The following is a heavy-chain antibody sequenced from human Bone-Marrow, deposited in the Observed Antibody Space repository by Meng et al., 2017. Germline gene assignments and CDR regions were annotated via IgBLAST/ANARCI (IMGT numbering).Heavy chain of an antibody. V-gene: IGHV4-31*01. D-gene: IGHD3-16*01. CDR3: ARDIRQGGNIWFDP. Sequence: QVQRQESGPGLVKPSQTLSLTCTVSGCSISSGGYYWSWIRQHPGKGLEWIGYIYYSGTTYYNPSLSSLVTISVDTSKNQFSLNLSSVTAADTAVYYCARDIRQGGNIWFDPWGQGTLVTVSS. J-gene: IGHJ5*02. CDR2: IYYSGTT. CDR1: GCSISSGGYY.